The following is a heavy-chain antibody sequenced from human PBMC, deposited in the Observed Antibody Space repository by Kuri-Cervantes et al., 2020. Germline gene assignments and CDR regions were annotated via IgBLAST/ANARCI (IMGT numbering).Heavy chain of an antibody. Sequence: GESLKISCAASGFTFSNAWMSWVRQAPGKGLEWVGRIKSKTDGGTTDYAAPVKGRFTISRDDSKNTLYLQMNSLKTEDTAVYYCTTRGVLRYFDWLLTYYYGMDVWGQGTTVTDSS. D-gene: IGHD3-9*01. V-gene: IGHV3-15*01. J-gene: IGHJ6*02. CDR1: GFTFSNAW. CDR2: IKSKTDGGTT. CDR3: TTRGVLRYFDWLLTYYYGMDV.